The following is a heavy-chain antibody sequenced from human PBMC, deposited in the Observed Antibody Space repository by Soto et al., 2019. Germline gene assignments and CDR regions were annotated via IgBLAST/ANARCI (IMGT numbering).Heavy chain of an antibody. J-gene: IGHJ4*02. CDR2: IYYSGST. V-gene: IGHV4-39*01. CDR3: SRIAVSGPRTGFDY. CDR1: GGSISSSSYY. Sequence: ETLSLTCTVSGGSISSSSYYWGWVRQPPGKGLQWIGSIYYSGSTNYNPSLKSRLTISVGTSKTQSSLRLDSVTAADTAVYYCSRIAVSGPRTGFDYWGQGILVTVSS. D-gene: IGHD6-19*01.